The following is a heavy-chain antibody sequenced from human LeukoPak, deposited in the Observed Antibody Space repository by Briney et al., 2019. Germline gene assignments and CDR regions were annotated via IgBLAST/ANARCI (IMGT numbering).Heavy chain of an antibody. D-gene: IGHD3-3*01. CDR2: IIPIFGTA. V-gene: IGHV1-69*13. Sequence: SVKVSCKASGGTFSSYAISWVRQAPGQGLEWMGGIIPIFGTANYAQKFQGRVTITADESTSTAYMELSSLRSEDTAVYYCARGGLITIFGVVIIRDYYYYYGMDVWGQGTTVTVSS. CDR1: GGTFSSYA. J-gene: IGHJ6*02. CDR3: ARGGLITIFGVVIIRDYYYYYGMDV.